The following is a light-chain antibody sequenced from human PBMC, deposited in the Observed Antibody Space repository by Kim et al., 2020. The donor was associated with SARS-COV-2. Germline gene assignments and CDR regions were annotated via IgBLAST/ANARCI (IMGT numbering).Light chain of an antibody. CDR2: AAS. Sequence: DIQMTQSPSSLSASVGDRVTITCRASQDIANSLAWYQQKPGKVPQVLIYAASTLQSGVPSRFSGSGSGTEFTLTIGSLQTEDAATYYCQKYNSAPWTFGPGTKVEIK. V-gene: IGKV1-27*01. CDR1: QDIANS. J-gene: IGKJ1*01. CDR3: QKYNSAPWT.